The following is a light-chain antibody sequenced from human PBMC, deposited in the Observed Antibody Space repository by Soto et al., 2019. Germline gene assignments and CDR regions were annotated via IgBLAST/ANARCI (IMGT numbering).Light chain of an antibody. CDR2: AAS. J-gene: IGKJ4*01. V-gene: IGKV1-39*01. CDR1: QSISSY. Sequence: DIQMTQSPSSLSPSVGDRVTITCRASQSISSYLNWYQQKPGKAPNLLIYAASSLQSGVPSRFSGSGSGTDFTLTISSLHPEDFATYYCQQSYSTPLTFGGGTKVDIK. CDR3: QQSYSTPLT.